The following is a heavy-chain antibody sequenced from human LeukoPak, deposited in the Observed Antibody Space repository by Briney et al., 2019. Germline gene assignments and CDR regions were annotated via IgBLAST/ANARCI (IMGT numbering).Heavy chain of an antibody. CDR2: IAYDGTNE. CDR3: AKEAQLLWVSWFDP. CDR1: GFNFSSYG. J-gene: IGHJ5*02. Sequence: PGGSLRLSCVASGFNFSSYGMHWVRQAPGKGLEWVAVIAYDGTNEYYAESVKGRFTISRDNSKNTLYLQMNSLRGEDTAIYYCAKEAQLLWVSWFDPWGQGTLVTASS. V-gene: IGHV3-30*18. D-gene: IGHD1-26*01.